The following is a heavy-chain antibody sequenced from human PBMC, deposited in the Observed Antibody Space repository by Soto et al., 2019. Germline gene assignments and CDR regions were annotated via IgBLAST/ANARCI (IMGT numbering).Heavy chain of an antibody. CDR1: GFTFSSYA. J-gene: IGHJ4*02. Sequence: GGSLRLSCAASGFTFSSYAMSWVRQAPGKGLEWVSAISGSGGSTYYADSVKGRFTISRDNSKNTLYLQMNSLRAEDTAVYYCAGFPNISGPKYCSSTSCYFFDYWGQGTLVTVSS. D-gene: IGHD2-2*01. V-gene: IGHV3-23*01. CDR3: AGFPNISGPKYCSSTSCYFFDY. CDR2: ISGSGGST.